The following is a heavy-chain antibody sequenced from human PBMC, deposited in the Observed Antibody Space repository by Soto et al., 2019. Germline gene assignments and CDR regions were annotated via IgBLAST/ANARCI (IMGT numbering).Heavy chain of an antibody. D-gene: IGHD2-2*01. Sequence: SEALSLTCTVSGGSISSYYWSWIRQPPGKGLEWIGYIYYSGSTNYNPSLKSRVTISVDTSKNQFSLKLSSVTAADTAVYYCARGTLGCSSTSCYMDVWGKGTTVTVSS. CDR1: GGSISSYY. J-gene: IGHJ6*03. CDR3: ARGTLGCSSTSCYMDV. V-gene: IGHV4-59*01. CDR2: IYYSGST.